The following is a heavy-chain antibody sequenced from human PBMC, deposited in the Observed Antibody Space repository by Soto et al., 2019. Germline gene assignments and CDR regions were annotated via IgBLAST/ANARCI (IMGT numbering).Heavy chain of an antibody. J-gene: IGHJ6*02. D-gene: IGHD6-13*01. Sequence: SVKVSCKASGGTFSSYTISWVRQAPGQGLEWMGRIIPILGIANYAQKFQGRVTITRDTSASTAYMELSSLRSEDTAVYYCARDLYSSSWYSGMDYYYGMDVWGQGTTVTVSS. CDR3: ARDLYSSSWYSGMDYYYGMDV. CDR1: GGTFSSYT. CDR2: IIPILGIA. V-gene: IGHV1-69*04.